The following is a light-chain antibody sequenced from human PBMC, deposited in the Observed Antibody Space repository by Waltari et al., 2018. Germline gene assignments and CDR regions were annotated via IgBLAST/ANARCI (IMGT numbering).Light chain of an antibody. Sequence: DIQLTQSPSFLPASVGDRVPITCRASQGISTDLAWYQQKQGKAPKLLIYSASTLQSGVPSRFSGSGAGTEFTLTTSSLQPEDYAISYCQQQNKYLWTFGQGTEVEIK. CDR2: SAS. CDR1: QGISTD. J-gene: IGKJ1*01. CDR3: QQQNKYLWT. V-gene: IGKV1-9*01.